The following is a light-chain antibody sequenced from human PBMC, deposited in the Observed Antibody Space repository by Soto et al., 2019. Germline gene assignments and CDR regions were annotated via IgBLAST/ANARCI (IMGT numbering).Light chain of an antibody. Sequence: EIVLTQSPGTLSLSPGERATLSCRASQSVSSSYLAWYQQKPGQAPRLLIYGASSRATGIPDWFSGSGSGTDFTLTISRLEPEDVAVYYCQQYGCSPLTFGGGTKVEIK. CDR1: QSVSSSY. CDR2: GAS. CDR3: QQYGCSPLT. J-gene: IGKJ4*01. V-gene: IGKV3-20*01.